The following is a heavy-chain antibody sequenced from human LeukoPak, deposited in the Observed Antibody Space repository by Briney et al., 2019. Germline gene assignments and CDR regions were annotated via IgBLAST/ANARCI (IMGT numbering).Heavy chain of an antibody. CDR1: RGSVSSSSYY. D-gene: IGHD1-26*01. J-gene: IGHJ5*02. V-gene: IGHV4-39*01. CDR2: IYYNEYT. Sequence: SESLSLTCTVSRGSVSSSSYYWGWIRQPPGKGLEWIGSIYYNEYTYYNPSLKSRVTISVDTSKNQFSLKLSSVTAADTAVYYCARHEYSGSYYGLSWFDPWGPGTLVTVSS. CDR3: ARHEYSGSYYGLSWFDP.